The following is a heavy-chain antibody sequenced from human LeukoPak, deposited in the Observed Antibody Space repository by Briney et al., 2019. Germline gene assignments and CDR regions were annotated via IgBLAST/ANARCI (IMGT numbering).Heavy chain of an antibody. Sequence: GGSLRLSCAASGFTDSSNYMRWVRQAPGKGLEWVSVIYSGGSTYYADSVKDRFTISRDNSKNTLYLQMNSLRAEDTAVYYCARAHFDWLQNYYFDYWGQGTLVTVSS. CDR2: IYSGGST. CDR1: GFTDSSNY. J-gene: IGHJ4*02. D-gene: IGHD3-9*01. CDR3: ARAHFDWLQNYYFDY. V-gene: IGHV3-53*01.